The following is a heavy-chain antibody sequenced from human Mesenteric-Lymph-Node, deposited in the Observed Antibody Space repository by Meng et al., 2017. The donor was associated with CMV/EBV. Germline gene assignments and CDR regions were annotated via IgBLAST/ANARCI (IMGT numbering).Heavy chain of an antibody. D-gene: IGHD3-22*01. J-gene: IGHJ4*02. CDR2: IIPIFGTT. V-gene: IGHV1-69*05. CDR1: TFSSYA. CDR3: ASGYYYDSSGYYYGLGS. Sequence: TFSSYAISWGRQAPGPGLEWLGGIIPIFGTTNYEQKFQGRVTITTDESTSTAYMELSSLRSEDTAVYYCASGYYYDSSGYYYGLGSWGQGTLVTVSS.